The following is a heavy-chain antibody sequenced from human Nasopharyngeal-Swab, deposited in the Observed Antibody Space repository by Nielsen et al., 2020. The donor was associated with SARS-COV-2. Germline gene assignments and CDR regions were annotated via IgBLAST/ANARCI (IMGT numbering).Heavy chain of an antibody. CDR1: GFTFSSYA. D-gene: IGHD3-10*01. V-gene: IGHV3-23*01. Sequence: GESLKISCAASGFTFSSYAMSWVCQAPGKGLEWVSAISGSGGSTYYADSVKGRFTISKDNSKNTLYLQMNSLRAEDTAVYYCAKGRGADYWGQGTLVTVSS. CDR3: AKGRGADY. CDR2: ISGSGGST. J-gene: IGHJ4*02.